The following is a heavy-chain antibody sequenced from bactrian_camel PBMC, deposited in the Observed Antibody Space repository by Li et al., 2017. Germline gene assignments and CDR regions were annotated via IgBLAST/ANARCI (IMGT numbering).Heavy chain of an antibody. J-gene: IGHJ6*01. CDR1: DLTFSCYY. CDR3: AAAYTNWWDFGY. V-gene: IGHV3S55*01. D-gene: IGHD7*01. CDR2: VSPDGSA. Sequence: VQLVESGGGSVQAGGSLKLNCIASDLTFSCYYVAWFRQVPGKEREGVAVVSPDGSARYADSEKGRFTISRDNAKNTLYLQMNSLKAEDTAVYYCAAAYTNWWDFGYWGQGTQVTVS.